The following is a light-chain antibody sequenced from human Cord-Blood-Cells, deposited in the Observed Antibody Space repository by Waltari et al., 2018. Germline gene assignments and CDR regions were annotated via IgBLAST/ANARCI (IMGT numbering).Light chain of an antibody. CDR1: QSISSY. CDR2: AAS. Sequence: DIQMTQSPSSLSASVGGSVTITCRASQSISSYLNWYQQKPGKAPKLLIYAASSLQSGVPSRFSGSGSGTDFTLTISSLQPEDFATYYCQQSYSTPLTFGGGTKVEIK. J-gene: IGKJ4*01. CDR3: QQSYSTPLT. V-gene: IGKV1-39*01.